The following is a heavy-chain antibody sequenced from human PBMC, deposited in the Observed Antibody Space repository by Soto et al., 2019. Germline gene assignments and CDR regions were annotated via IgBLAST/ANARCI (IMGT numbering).Heavy chain of an antibody. Sequence: GESLKISCAASGFTFSSYAMSWVRQAPGKGLEWVSAISGSGGSTYYADSVKGRFTISRDNSKNTLYLQMNSLRAEDTAVYYCAKSVASYGYPIIYYYYGMDVWGQGTTVTVSS. CDR2: ISGSGGST. CDR3: AKSVASYGYPIIYYYYGMDV. J-gene: IGHJ6*02. D-gene: IGHD5-18*01. CDR1: GFTFSSYA. V-gene: IGHV3-23*01.